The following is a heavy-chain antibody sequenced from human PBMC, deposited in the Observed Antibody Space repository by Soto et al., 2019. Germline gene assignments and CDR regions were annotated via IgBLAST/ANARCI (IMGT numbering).Heavy chain of an antibody. J-gene: IGHJ4*01. V-gene: IGHV4-39*01. CDR2: IHYSGST. D-gene: IGHD3-3*01. CDR3: ARTIFGEVNN. CDR1: GGSISSSSYY. Sequence: QLQLQESGPGLVKPSETLSLTCTVSGGSISSSSYYLGWIRQPPGKGLEWIGSIHYSGSTYYNPTLKSRVTIPGDTSKNQCSLKLSSVTAADTAVYSCARTIFGEVNNWGHGTLVTVSA.